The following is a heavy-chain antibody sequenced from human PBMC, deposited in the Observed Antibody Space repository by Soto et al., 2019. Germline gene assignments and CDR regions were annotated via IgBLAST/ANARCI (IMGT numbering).Heavy chain of an antibody. CDR3: VRDGTKTLRDWFDP. CDR1: GDSIIGIYH. D-gene: IGHD1-1*01. J-gene: IGHJ5*02. V-gene: IGHV4-38-2*01. CDR2: IYHTGTT. Sequence: PSETLSLTCAVSGDSIIGIYHWAWIRQSPGRGLEWIASIYHTGTTYYNPPLKSRVMMSVDTSKKQFSLKLRSVTAADTAVYYCVRDGTKTLRDWFDPWGQGMSVTVSS.